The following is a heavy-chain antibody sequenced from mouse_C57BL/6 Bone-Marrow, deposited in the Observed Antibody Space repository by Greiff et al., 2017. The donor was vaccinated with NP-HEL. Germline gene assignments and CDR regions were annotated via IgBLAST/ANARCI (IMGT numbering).Heavy chain of an antibody. CDR3: AITRGFAY. CDR2: LHPSDSDT. Sequence: QVQLQQPGAELVKPGASVKVSCKASGYTFTSYWMHWVKQRPGQGLEWIGRLHPSDSDTNYNQKFKGKATLTVDNSSSTAYMQLSSLTSDDSAVYYCAITRGFAYWGQGTLVTVSA. V-gene: IGHV1-74*01. CDR1: GYTFTSYW. J-gene: IGHJ3*01. D-gene: IGHD6-1*01.